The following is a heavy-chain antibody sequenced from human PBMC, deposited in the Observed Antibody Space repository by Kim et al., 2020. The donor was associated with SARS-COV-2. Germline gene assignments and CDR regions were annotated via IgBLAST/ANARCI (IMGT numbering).Heavy chain of an antibody. V-gene: IGHV3-23*01. J-gene: IGHJ4*02. CDR3: VKDMSGYYRPFDF. Sequence: TDSGRGRFTISRDNSGDTLYLEMNSLRAEDTAVYYCVKDMSGYYRPFDFWGQGTLVTVSS. D-gene: IGHD3-22*01.